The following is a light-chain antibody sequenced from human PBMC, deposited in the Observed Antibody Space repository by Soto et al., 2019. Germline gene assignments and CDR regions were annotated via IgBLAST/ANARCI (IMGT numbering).Light chain of an antibody. Sequence: QTVVTQEPPFSVSPGGTVTLTCGLSSGSVSPSNYPTWYQQTPGQAPRTLIYSTNTRSSGVPDRFSGSILGNKAALTITGAQADDESDYYCVLFMGSGLGVFGGGTKLTVL. J-gene: IGLJ3*02. V-gene: IGLV8-61*01. CDR2: STN. CDR1: SGSVSPSNY. CDR3: VLFMGSGLGV.